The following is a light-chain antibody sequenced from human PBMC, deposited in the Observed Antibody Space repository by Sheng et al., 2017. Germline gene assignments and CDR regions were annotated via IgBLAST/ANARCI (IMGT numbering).Light chain of an antibody. CDR1: KLGDKY. CDR3: SSYTIGSTRYV. V-gene: IGLV3-1*01. J-gene: IGLJ1*01. CDR2: QDS. Sequence: SYELTQPPSVSVSPGQTASITCSGDKLGDKYACWYQQKPGQSPVLVIYQDSKRPSGIPERFSGSNSGNTATLTISGTQAMDEAYYHCSSYTIGSTRYVFGAGTKVTVL.